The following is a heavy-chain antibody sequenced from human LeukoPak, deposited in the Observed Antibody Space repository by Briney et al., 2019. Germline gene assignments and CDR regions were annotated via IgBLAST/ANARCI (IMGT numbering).Heavy chain of an antibody. CDR1: GYSFTSYW. V-gene: IGHV5-51*01. CDR3: ARSPQRYCSSTSCYEYYYYYMDV. CDR2: IYPGDFDT. D-gene: IGHD2-2*01. J-gene: IGHJ6*03. Sequence: GESLKISCKGSGYSFTSYWIGWVRQMPGKGLEWMGIIYPGDFDTRYSPSFQGQVTISADKSISTAYLQWSSLKASDTAMYYCARSPQRYCSSTSCYEYYYYYMDVWGKGTTVTVSS.